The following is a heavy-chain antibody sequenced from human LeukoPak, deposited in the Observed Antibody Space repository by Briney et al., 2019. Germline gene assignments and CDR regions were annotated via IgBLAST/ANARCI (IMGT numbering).Heavy chain of an antibody. Sequence: GSLRLSCAASGFTFSSYAMHWVRQAPGKGLEWVAVISYDGSNKYYADSVKGRFTISRDNSKNTLYLQMSSLRAEDTAVYYCARPHYDAAQYFFDSWGLGTLVTVST. V-gene: IGHV3-30-3*01. D-gene: IGHD3-16*01. CDR1: GFTFSSYA. CDR2: ISYDGSNK. CDR3: ARPHYDAAQYFFDS. J-gene: IGHJ4*02.